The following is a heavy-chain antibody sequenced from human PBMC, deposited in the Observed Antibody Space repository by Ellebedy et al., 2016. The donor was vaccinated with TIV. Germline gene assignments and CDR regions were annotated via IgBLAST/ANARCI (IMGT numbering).Heavy chain of an antibody. V-gene: IGHV4-59*01. Sequence: SETLSLTCTVSGGSISTYYWSWIRQPPGKGLEYIGYVHYTGSTNYNPSLKSRVTISVDSFKNQFSLKLNSVTAADTAVYYCARDSKKGWAFDIWGQGTMVTVSS. J-gene: IGHJ3*02. D-gene: IGHD6-19*01. CDR1: GGSISTYY. CDR2: VHYTGST. CDR3: ARDSKKGWAFDI.